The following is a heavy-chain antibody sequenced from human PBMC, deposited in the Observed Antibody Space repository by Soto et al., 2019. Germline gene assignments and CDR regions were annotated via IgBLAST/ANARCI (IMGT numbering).Heavy chain of an antibody. Sequence: SETLSLTCAVYGGSFSGYYWSWIRQPPGKGLEWIGEINHSGSTNYNPSLKSRVTISVDTYKNQFSLKLSSVTAADTAVYYCASPATSIVATMGGFGYWGQGTLVTVSS. V-gene: IGHV4-34*01. CDR2: INHSGST. CDR1: GGSFSGYY. J-gene: IGHJ4*02. D-gene: IGHD5-12*01. CDR3: ASPATSIVATMGGFGY.